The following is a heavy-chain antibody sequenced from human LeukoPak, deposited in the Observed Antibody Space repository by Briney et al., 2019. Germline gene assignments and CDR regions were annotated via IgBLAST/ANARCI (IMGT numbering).Heavy chain of an antibody. Sequence: PSETLSLTCSVSGASITDYYWSWIRQSAGKGLEWIGRIYADESTDYDPSLKSRVTISVDKSKSQFSLRLTSVTAADTAVYYCAREGVYYGGWYRANWFDPWGQGTLVTVSS. CDR2: IYADEST. CDR1: GASITDYY. J-gene: IGHJ5*02. D-gene: IGHD6-19*01. CDR3: AREGVYYGGWYRANWFDP. V-gene: IGHV4-4*07.